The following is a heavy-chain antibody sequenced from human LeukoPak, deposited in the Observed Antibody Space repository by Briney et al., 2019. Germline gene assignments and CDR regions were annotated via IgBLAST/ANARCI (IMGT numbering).Heavy chain of an antibody. D-gene: IGHD3-3*01. CDR1: GLTFSGYD. CDR2: MSYGGQNE. CDR3: ARDLSDYFYDFWSGYYRSNWFDP. V-gene: IGHV3-30*03. J-gene: IGHJ5*02. Sequence: GGPLRLSCAASGLTFSGYDMHWVRQAPGKGPEWVAVMSYGGQNERYADSVKGRFTVSRDNPKNTVYLEMNSLRLEDTAVYYCARDLSDYFYDFWSGYYRSNWFDPWGQGTLVTVSS.